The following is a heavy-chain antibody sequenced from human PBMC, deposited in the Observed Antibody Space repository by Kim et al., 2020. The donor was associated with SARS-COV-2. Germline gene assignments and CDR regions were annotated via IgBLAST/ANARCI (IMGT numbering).Heavy chain of an antibody. Sequence: SETLSLTCTVSGGSISSYYWSWIRQPPGKGLEWIGYIYYSGSTNYNPSLKSRVTISVDTSKNQFSLKLSSVTAADTAVYYCARGGVVTANPWYFDYWGQGTLVTVSS. CDR2: IYYSGST. J-gene: IGHJ4*02. CDR3: ARGGVVTANPWYFDY. D-gene: IGHD2-21*02. CDR1: GGSISSYY. V-gene: IGHV4-59*13.